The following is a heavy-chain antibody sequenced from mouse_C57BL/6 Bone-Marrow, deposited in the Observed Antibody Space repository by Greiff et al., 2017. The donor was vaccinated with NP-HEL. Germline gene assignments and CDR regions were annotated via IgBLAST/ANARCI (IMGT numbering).Heavy chain of an antibody. V-gene: IGHV1-61*01. D-gene: IGHD3-2*02. J-gene: IGHJ3*01. CDR1: GYTFTSYW. CDR2: IYPSDSAT. CDR3: ARSWDSSGY. Sequence: QVQLQQPGAELVRPGSSVKLSCKASGYTFTSYWMDWVKQRPGQGLEWIGNIYPSDSATHYNQKFKDKATLTVDKSSSTAYMQLSSLTSEDSAVYYCARSWDSSGYWGQGTLVTVSA.